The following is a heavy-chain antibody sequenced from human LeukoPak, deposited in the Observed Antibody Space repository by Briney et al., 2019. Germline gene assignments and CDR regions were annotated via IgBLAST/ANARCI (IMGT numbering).Heavy chain of an antibody. J-gene: IGHJ6*02. CDR1: GGSISSYY. V-gene: IGHV4-59*01. CDR3: ARNPGGSYYYYGMDV. CDR2: IYYSGST. Sequence: SETLSLTCTVSGGSISSYYWSWIRQPPGTGLEWIGYIYYSGSTNYNPSLKSRVTISVDTSKNQFSLKLSSVTAADTAVYYCARNPGGSYYYYGMDVWGQGTTVTVSS. D-gene: IGHD3-16*01.